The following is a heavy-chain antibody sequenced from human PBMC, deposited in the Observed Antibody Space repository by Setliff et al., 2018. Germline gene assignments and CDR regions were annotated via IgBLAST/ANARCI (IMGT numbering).Heavy chain of an antibody. CDR3: TRAFYCGRKCYRGFDY. CDR1: GFTFSGNY. V-gene: IGHV3-74*01. J-gene: IGHJ4*02. D-gene: IGHD2-21*01. CDR2: INTDDGTT. Sequence: GGSLRLSCATSGFTFSGNYMHWVRQAPGKGLVWVSRINTDDGTTNYADSVQGRFTILRDNAKNTVYMELNSLRVDDTAVYFCTRAFYCGRKCYRGFDYWGQGTLVTVSS.